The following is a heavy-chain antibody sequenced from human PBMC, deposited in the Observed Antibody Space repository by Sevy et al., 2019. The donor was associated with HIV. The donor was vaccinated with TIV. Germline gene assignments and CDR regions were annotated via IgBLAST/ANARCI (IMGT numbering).Heavy chain of an antibody. D-gene: IGHD2-2*01. Sequence: GGSLRLSCAASGFTFSGYAMSWVRQAQGKGLEWVSAISGKGGSTHYADSVEGRFTISRDNSKNTLYLQMNRLRAEDTAVYYCAKTINSGGGVVPAANYYYYGMDVWGQGTTVTVSS. CDR3: AKTINSGGGVVPAANYYYYGMDV. CDR1: GFTFSGYA. J-gene: IGHJ6*02. CDR2: ISGKGGST. V-gene: IGHV3-23*01.